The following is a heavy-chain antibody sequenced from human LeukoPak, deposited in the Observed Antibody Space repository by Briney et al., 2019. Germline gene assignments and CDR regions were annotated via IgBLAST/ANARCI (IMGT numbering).Heavy chain of an antibody. J-gene: IGHJ2*01. CDR3: ARVGMEIGWSLEL. CDR2: ISCYNGET. Sequence: ASVKVSCKASGYTFRSYGLSWVRQAPGQGLEWLEWISCYNGETRYEQNLQGRVTLTTDTSTTTAYMELRSLRSDDTAVYYCARVGMEIGWSLELWGRGTLVTVSS. D-gene: IGHD2-21*01. V-gene: IGHV1-18*01. CDR1: GYTFRSYG.